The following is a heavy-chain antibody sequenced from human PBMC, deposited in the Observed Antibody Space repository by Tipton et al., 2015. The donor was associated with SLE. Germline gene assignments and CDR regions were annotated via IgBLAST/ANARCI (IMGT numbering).Heavy chain of an antibody. CDR1: GFTFDDYD. Sequence: SLRLSCAASGFTFDDYDMHWVRQAPGQGLEWVSGIRWNSRSVDYADSVKGRFTVSRDNAKNSLYLQMNSLRAEDTAFYYCVKDVSSVSDYIFGLWGQVPLVTVSS. D-gene: IGHD3-3*02. CDR2: IRWNSRSV. J-gene: IGHJ4*02. CDR3: VKDVSSVSDYIFGL. V-gene: IGHV3-9*01.